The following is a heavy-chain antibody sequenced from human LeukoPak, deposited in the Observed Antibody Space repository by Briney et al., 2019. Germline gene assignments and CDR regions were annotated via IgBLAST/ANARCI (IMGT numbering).Heavy chain of an antibody. V-gene: IGHV3-30-3*01. J-gene: IGHJ3*02. CDR1: GFTFSSYA. D-gene: IGHD3-22*01. CDR2: ISYDGSNK. CDR3: ARDPRRSTYYYDSSGPLGAFDI. Sequence: GGSLRLSCAASGFTFSSYAMHWVRQAPGKGLEWVAVISYDGSNKYYADSVKGRFTISRDNSRNTLYLQMNSLRAEDTAVYYCARDPRRSTYYYDSSGPLGAFDIWGQGTMVTVSS.